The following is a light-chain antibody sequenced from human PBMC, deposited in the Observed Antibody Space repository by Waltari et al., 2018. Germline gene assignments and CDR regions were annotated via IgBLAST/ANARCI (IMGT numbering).Light chain of an antibody. CDR1: QSLLYSDGNTN. J-gene: IGKJ1*01. CDR2: KNS. V-gene: IGKV2-30*01. CDR3: MQGTHWPPWT. Sequence: DVVLTQSPLSLPVTLGQPASISCRPSQSLLYSDGNTNLNGFQQRPGQSPRRLIYKNSNREFGVPDRFSGSGSGTNFTLKINRVEAEDVGLYYCMQGTHWPPWTFGQGTKVEIK.